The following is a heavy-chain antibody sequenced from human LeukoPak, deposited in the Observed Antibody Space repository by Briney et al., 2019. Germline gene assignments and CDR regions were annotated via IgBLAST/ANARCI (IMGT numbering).Heavy chain of an antibody. CDR2: ISSSADST. J-gene: IGHJ4*02. D-gene: IGHD4-23*01. V-gene: IGHV3-23*01. Sequence: PGGSLRLSCEASGFTFSSYAMSWVRQAPGKGLAWVSVISSSADSTYYADSVKGRFTISRDNSKNTLYLQMNNLRAEDTAVYYCAKPLEKYTYGGNFDYWGQGLLVTVPS. CDR3: AKPLEKYTYGGNFDY. CDR1: GFTFSSYA.